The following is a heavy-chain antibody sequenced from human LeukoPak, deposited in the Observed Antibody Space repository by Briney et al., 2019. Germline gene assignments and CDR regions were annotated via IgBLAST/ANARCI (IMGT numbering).Heavy chain of an antibody. CDR3: AKEGAAMGYSHIDY. J-gene: IGHJ4*02. CDR1: GFTFSSYG. V-gene: IGHV3-30*02. CDR2: IRYDGSNK. Sequence: QPGGSLRLSCAASGFTFSSYGMHWVRQAPGKGLEWVAFIRYDGSNKYYADSVKGRFTISRDNSKNTLYLQMNSLRAEDTAVYYCAKEGAAMGYSHIDYWGQGTLVTVSS. D-gene: IGHD5-18*01.